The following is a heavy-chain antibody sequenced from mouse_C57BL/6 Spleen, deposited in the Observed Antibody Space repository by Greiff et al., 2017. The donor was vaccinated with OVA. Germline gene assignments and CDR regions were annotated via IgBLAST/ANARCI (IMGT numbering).Heavy chain of an antibody. CDR3: AKFPYDYDEGGAMDY. D-gene: IGHD2-4*01. CDR1: GYTFTSYW. V-gene: IGHV1-7*01. Sequence: QVQLQESGAELAKPGASVKLSCKASGYTFTSYWMHWVKQRPGQGLEWIGYINPSSGYTKYNQKFKDKATLTADKSSSTAYMQLSSLTSRDSAVYYSAKFPYDYDEGGAMDYWGQGTSVTVSS. CDR2: INPSSGYT. J-gene: IGHJ4*01.